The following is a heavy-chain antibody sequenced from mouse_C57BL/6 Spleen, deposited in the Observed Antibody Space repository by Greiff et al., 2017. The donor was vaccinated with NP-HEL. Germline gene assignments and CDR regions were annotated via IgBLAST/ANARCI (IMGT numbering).Heavy chain of an antibody. V-gene: IGHV1-50*01. CDR2: IDPSDSYT. Sequence: VQLQQPGAELVKPGASVKLSCKASGYTFTSYWMQWVKQRPGQGLEWIGEIDPSDSYTNYNQKFKGKATLTVDTSSSTAYMQLSSLTSEDSAVYYCARSGPGAYWGQGTLVTVSA. J-gene: IGHJ3*01. CDR3: ARSGPGAY. CDR1: GYTFTSYW. D-gene: IGHD4-1*01.